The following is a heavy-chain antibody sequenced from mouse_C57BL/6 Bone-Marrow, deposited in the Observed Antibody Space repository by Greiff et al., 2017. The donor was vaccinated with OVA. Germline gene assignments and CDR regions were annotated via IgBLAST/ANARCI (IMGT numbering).Heavy chain of an antibody. J-gene: IGHJ1*03. Sequence: VQLQQSGAELVRPGASVKLSCTASGFNIKDDYMHWVKQRPEQGLEWIGWIDPENGDTEYASKMQGKVTITADTSSNTAYLQLSSLTSEDTAVYYCTTVRGSYFDVWGTGTTVTVSS. CDR3: TTVRGSYFDV. V-gene: IGHV14-4*01. D-gene: IGHD2-14*01. CDR1: GFNIKDDY. CDR2: IDPENGDT.